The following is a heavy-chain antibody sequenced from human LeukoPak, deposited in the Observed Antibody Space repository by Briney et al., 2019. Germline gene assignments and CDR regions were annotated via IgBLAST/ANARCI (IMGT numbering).Heavy chain of an antibody. J-gene: IGHJ4*02. D-gene: IGHD3-10*01. CDR1: GFTFSSYA. V-gene: IGHV3-23*01. CDR3: AKEGFMAALYYLDY. Sequence: GGSLRLSCAASGFTFSSYAMSWVRQAPGKGLEWVSSITGSEGNTYYADSVKGRFTISRDNSKNTLYLQMNTLRADDTALYYCAKEGFMAALYYLDYWGQGTLVTVSS. CDR2: ITGSEGNT.